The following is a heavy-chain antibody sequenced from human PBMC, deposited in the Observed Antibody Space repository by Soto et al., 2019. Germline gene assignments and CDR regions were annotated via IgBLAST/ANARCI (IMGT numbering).Heavy chain of an antibody. CDR3: ARADYDSSGYPNYVDY. V-gene: IGHV4-61*01. J-gene: IGHJ4*02. CDR2: IYYSGST. Sequence: SETLSLTCTVSGGSVSSDSYYWSWIRQPPGKGLEWIGYIYYSGSTNYNPSLKSRVTISADTSKNQFSLKLSSVTAADTAVYYCARADYDSSGYPNYVDYWGQGTLVTVSS. D-gene: IGHD3-22*01. CDR1: GGSVSSDSYY.